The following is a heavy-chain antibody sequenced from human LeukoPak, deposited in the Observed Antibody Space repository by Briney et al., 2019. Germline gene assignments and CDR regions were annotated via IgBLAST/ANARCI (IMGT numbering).Heavy chain of an antibody. Sequence: GGSLRLSCVASGFPFDNYAMNWVRQAPGKGLEWVSGISGFGGSTYYAESVKGRFTISRDNSKNILYLQMNTLRGDDTARYYCARVHGSSRVDCWGQGALVTVSP. D-gene: IGHD2-2*01. J-gene: IGHJ4*02. V-gene: IGHV3-23*01. CDR3: ARVHGSSRVDC. CDR1: GFPFDNYA. CDR2: ISGFGGST.